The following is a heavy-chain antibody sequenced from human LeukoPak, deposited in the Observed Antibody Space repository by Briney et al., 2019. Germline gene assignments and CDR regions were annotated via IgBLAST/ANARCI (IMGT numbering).Heavy chain of an antibody. CDR3: ARDNAGATPFDY. D-gene: IGHD1-26*01. V-gene: IGHV3-21*01. Sequence: GGSLRLSCAASGFTFSSYSMNWVRQAPGKGPEWVSSISSSSSYIYYADSVKGRFTISRDNAKNSLYLQMNSLRAEDTAVYYCARDNAGATPFDYWGQGTLVTVSS. CDR1: GFTFSSYS. CDR2: ISSSSSYI. J-gene: IGHJ4*02.